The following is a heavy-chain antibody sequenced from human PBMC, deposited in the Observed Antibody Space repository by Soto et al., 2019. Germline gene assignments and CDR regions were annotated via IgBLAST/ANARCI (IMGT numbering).Heavy chain of an antibody. CDR3: GRASYYDSSGYQDY. J-gene: IGHJ4*02. CDR1: GYTFTSYG. Sequence: SSVKVSCKASGYTFTSYGISWVRQAPGQGLEWMGWISAYNGNTNYAQKLQGRVTMTTDTSTSTAYMELRSLRSDDTAVYDCGRASYYDSSGYQDYWGQGTLLTVSS. D-gene: IGHD3-22*01. V-gene: IGHV1-18*01. CDR2: ISAYNGNT.